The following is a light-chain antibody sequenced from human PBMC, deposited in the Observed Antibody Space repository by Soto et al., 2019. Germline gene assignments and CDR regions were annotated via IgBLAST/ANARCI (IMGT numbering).Light chain of an antibody. CDR2: DSS. J-gene: IGKJ4*01. V-gene: IGKV3-20*01. Sequence: EIVVTQSPGTLSFSPGERASLSCRASQSVSRNYVAWYQLRSGQPPRLLIYDSSTRATGIPDRFSGSGSGADFTLTISRLEPGDFAVYFCKQYGRIPLTFGGGSRVEIK. CDR3: KQYGRIPLT. CDR1: QSVSRNY.